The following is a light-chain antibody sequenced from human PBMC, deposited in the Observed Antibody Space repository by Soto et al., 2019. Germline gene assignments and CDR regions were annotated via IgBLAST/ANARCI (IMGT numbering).Light chain of an antibody. J-gene: IGKJ1*01. Sequence: EIVLTQSPGSLSLSPGERATLSCRASQSVDSTFFAWYQKKPGQAPRLLIYGASKRATDVPDRFSGSGSGPDFPLTIGGLEPEVFGVYYCQQYMSSVTFGQGTKVE. CDR1: QSVDSTF. CDR2: GAS. CDR3: QQYMSSVT. V-gene: IGKV3-20*01.